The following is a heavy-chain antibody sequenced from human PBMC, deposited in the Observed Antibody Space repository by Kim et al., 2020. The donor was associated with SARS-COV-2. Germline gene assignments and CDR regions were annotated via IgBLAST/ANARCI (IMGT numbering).Heavy chain of an antibody. V-gene: IGHV3-74*03. CDR3: VTGRAAGAR. D-gene: IGHD2-15*01. CDR2: INADGSDI. J-gene: IGHJ3*01. CDR1: GFTFSSHW. Sequence: GGSLRLSCVGSGFTFSSHWMHWVRQAPGKGLEWVSRINADGSDITYADSVKGRFTISKDNAKNTLYLQMNSLRAEDTAVYYCVTGRAAGARWGQGTMVTV.